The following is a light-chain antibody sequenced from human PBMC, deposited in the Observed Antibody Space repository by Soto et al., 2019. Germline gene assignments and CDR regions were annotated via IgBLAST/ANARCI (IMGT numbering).Light chain of an antibody. CDR1: SSNIGAGYA. Sequence: QLVLTQPPSVSGAPGQRVTISCTGSSSNIGAGYAVHWYQQLPGTAPKLLIYGNSNRPSGVPDRFSGSKSGTSASLAITGLQAEDEADYSCQSYDSSLSSYVFGTGTKLTVL. CDR2: GNS. J-gene: IGLJ1*01. CDR3: QSYDSSLSSYV. V-gene: IGLV1-40*01.